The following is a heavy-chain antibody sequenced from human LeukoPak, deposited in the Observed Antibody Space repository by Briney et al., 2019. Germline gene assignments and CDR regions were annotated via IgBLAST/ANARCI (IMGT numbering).Heavy chain of an antibody. CDR2: INHSGST. V-gene: IGHV4-34*01. D-gene: IGHD1-1*01. Sequence: SETLSLTCAVYGGSFSGYYWSWIRQPPGKGLEWIGEINHSGSTNYNPSLKSRVTISVDTSKNQFSLKLSSVTAADTAVYYCAGGNEARLYYYGMDVWGQGTTVTVSS. J-gene: IGHJ6*02. CDR1: GGSFSGYY. CDR3: AGGNEARLYYYGMDV.